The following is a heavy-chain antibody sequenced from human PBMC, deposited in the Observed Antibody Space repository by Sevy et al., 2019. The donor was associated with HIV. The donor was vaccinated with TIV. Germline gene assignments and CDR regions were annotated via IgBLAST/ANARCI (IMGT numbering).Heavy chain of an antibody. CDR1: GFTFSNAW. CDR2: IKSKTDGGTT. J-gene: IGHJ6*02. CDR3: TTDLYSGGWYGLNYYYYGMDV. D-gene: IGHD6-19*01. Sequence: GGSLRFSCAASGFTFSNAWMSWVRQAPGKGLEWVGRIKSKTDGGTTDYAAPVKGRFTISRDDSKNTLYLQMNSLKTEDTAVYYCTTDLYSGGWYGLNYYYYGMDVWGQGTTVTVSS. V-gene: IGHV3-15*01.